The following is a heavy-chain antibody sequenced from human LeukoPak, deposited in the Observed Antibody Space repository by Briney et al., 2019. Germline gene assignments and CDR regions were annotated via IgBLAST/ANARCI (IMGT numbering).Heavy chain of an antibody. J-gene: IGHJ4*02. CDR3: VKESAWSSGWNNFFDV. CDR2: IGGDGRRT. Sequence: GGSLRLSCAASGFTFSSYWMHWVRQAPWKGLEWVSAIGGDGRRTFYADSVKGRFTISRDNSKNRLYLQMNSLRAEDTAIYFCVKESAWSSGWNNFFDVWGQGSLVTVSS. D-gene: IGHD6-19*01. CDR1: GFTFSSYW. V-gene: IGHV3-23*01.